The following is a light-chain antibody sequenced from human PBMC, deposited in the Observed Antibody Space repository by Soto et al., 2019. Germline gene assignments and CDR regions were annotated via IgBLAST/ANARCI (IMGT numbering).Light chain of an antibody. CDR2: KAS. Sequence: DIQMTQSPSTLSASVGDRVTITCRASQSISSWLAWYQQKPGKAPKVLIYKASRLESGVPSRFSGSGSGTEFTLTTSSLQPDDFATYYCQQYNSYSTFGQGTKVEIK. CDR1: QSISSW. CDR3: QQYNSYST. J-gene: IGKJ1*01. V-gene: IGKV1-5*03.